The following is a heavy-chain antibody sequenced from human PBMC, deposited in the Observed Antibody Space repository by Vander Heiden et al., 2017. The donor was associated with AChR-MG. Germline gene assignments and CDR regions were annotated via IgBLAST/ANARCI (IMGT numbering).Heavy chain of an antibody. CDR2: ISYDGTDE. CDR3: ARGLLLPDY. J-gene: IGHJ4*02. Sequence: QVHLVESGGGVVQPGKSLRLSCVDSGFTFSSDRIHWVRQAPGKGLEWVAVISYDGTDEYYSDSVKGRFTTSRDNSKNTAFLQMNSLRGDDTAVYYCARGLLLPDYWGQGTLVTVS. V-gene: IGHV3-30*04. D-gene: IGHD2-15*01. CDR1: GFTFSSDR.